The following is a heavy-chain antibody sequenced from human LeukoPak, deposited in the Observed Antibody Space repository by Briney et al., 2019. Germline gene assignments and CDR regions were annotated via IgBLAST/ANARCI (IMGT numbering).Heavy chain of an antibody. Sequence: ASVKVSCKASGYTFTSYDINWVRQAPGQGLEWMGIINPSGGSTSYAQKFQGRVTMTRDTSTSTVYMELSSLRSEDTAVYYCAREGSSSCFDYWGQGTLVTVSS. CDR2: INPSGGST. J-gene: IGHJ4*02. CDR1: GYTFTSYD. CDR3: AREGSSSCFDY. V-gene: IGHV1-46*01. D-gene: IGHD6-13*01.